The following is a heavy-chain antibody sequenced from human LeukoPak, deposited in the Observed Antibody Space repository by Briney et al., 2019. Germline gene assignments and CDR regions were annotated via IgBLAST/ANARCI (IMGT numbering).Heavy chain of an antibody. CDR2: IYHSGST. J-gene: IGHJ5*02. CDR1: GYSISSGYY. V-gene: IGHV4-38-2*02. CDR3: ARGRRRGSAGPARPRFDP. D-gene: IGHD6-6*01. Sequence: PSETLSLTCTVSGYSISSGYYWGWIRQPPGEGLEGIGSIYHSGSTYYNPSLKSRVTISVDTSKNQISLKLSSVTAADTAVYYCARGRRRGSAGPARPRFDPWGQGTLVTVSS.